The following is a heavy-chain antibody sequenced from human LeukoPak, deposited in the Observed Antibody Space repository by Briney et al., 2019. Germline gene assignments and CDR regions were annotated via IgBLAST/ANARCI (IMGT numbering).Heavy chain of an antibody. Sequence: GGSLRLSCAASGFTFDDYAMHWVRQAPGKGLEWVSGISWNSGSIGYADSVKGRFTISRDNAKNSLYLQMNSLRAEDTALYYCAKGRSYYGSGSFDYWGQGTLVTVSS. CDR3: AKGRSYYGSGSFDY. D-gene: IGHD3-10*01. CDR1: GFTFDDYA. V-gene: IGHV3-9*01. CDR2: ISWNSGSI. J-gene: IGHJ4*02.